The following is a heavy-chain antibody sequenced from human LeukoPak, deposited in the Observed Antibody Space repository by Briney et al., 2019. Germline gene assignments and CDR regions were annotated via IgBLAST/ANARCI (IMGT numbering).Heavy chain of an antibody. J-gene: IGHJ4*02. CDR2: IHAGNGNA. CDR1: GYTFTSYA. V-gene: IGHV1-3*01. D-gene: IGHD3-22*01. Sequence: GASVKVSCKASGYTFTSYAIHWVRQAPGQRLEWMGWIHAGNGNAKYSQKFQGRVTITAGTSVSTAYMELSSLRSEDTAVYYCARDSLYYYDSSGYYYGYFDYWGQGTLVTVSS. CDR3: ARDSLYYYDSSGYYYGYFDY.